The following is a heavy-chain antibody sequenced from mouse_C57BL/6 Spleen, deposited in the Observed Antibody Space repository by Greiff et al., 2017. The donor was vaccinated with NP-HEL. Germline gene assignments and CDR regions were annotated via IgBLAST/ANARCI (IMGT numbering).Heavy chain of an antibody. CDR3: ARGMDYGGPTTYFDV. J-gene: IGHJ1*03. CDR1: GFTFSSYA. CDR2: ISDGGSYT. D-gene: IGHD1-1*02. V-gene: IGHV5-4*03. Sequence: EVKLMESGGGLVKPGGSLKLSCAASGFTFSSYAMSWVRQTPEKRLEWVATISDGGSYTYYPDNVKGRFTISRDNAKNNLYLQMSHLKSEDTAMYYCARGMDYGGPTTYFDVWGTGTTVTVSS.